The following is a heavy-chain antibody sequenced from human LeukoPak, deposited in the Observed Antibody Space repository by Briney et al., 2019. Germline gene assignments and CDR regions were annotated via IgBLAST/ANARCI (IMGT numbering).Heavy chain of an antibody. CDR1: GYTFTSYD. Sequence: ASVKVSCKASGYTFTSYDINWVRQAPGQGLEWMGIINPSGGSTSYAQKFQGRVTMTRDTSTSTVYMELSSLRSEDTAVYYCARGPVGAKMDYWGQGTLVTVSS. CDR2: INPSGGST. D-gene: IGHD1-26*01. V-gene: IGHV1-46*01. J-gene: IGHJ4*02. CDR3: ARGPVGAKMDY.